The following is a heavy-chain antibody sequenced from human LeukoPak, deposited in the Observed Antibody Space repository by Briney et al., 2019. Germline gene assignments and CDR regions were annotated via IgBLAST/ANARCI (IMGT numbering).Heavy chain of an antibody. V-gene: IGHV4-28*05. CDR1: GSSISSNNW. CDR2: IYYSGSI. J-gene: IGHJ6*03. CDR3: ARKFPSIFYTDV. D-gene: IGHD3-9*01. Sequence: PSETLSLTCAVSGSSISSNNWWGWIRQPPGKALEWIGCIYYSGSIYYNPSLKSRVTMSVDTSKNQFSLKLSSVTAVDTAVYYCARKFPSIFYTDVWGKGTTVTASS.